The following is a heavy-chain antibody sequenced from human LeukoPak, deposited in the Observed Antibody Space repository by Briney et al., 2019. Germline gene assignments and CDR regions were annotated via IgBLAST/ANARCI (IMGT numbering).Heavy chain of an antibody. D-gene: IGHD3-22*01. CDR1: GFTFSSYA. Sequence: PGGSLRLSCAASGFTFSSYAMSWVRQAPGKGLEWVSAISGSGGSTYYADSVKGRFTVSRDNSKNTLYLQMNSLRAEDTAVYYCATETYYDSSGYYVGDAFDIWGQGTMVTVSS. CDR2: ISGSGGST. CDR3: ATETYYDSSGYYVGDAFDI. J-gene: IGHJ3*02. V-gene: IGHV3-23*01.